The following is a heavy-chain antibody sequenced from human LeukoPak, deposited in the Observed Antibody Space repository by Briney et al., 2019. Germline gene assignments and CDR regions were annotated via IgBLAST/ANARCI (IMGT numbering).Heavy chain of an antibody. CDR3: ARVGARQVLEY. V-gene: IGHV3-7*01. CDR1: GFTFSTYW. D-gene: IGHD4-17*01. J-gene: IGHJ4*02. Sequence: GGSLRLSCAASGFTFSTYWMSWVRQAPGKGLEWVANIKQDGGEKYYLDSVKGRFTVSRDNAKNSLYLQMNSLRAEDTAVYYCARVGARQVLEYWGQGTLVTVSS. CDR2: IKQDGGEK.